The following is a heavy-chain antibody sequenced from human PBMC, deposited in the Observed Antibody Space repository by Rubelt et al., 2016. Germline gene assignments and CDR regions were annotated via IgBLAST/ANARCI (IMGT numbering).Heavy chain of an antibody. V-gene: IGHV1-46*01. CDR3: ARSPRYDFEDNWFDP. CDR2: INPSGGST. D-gene: IGHD3-3*01. J-gene: IGHJ5*02. CDR1: GYTFTSYY. Sequence: QVQLVQSGAEVKKPGASVKVSCKASGYTFTSYYMHWVRQAPGQGLEWMGIINPSGGSTSYAQKFQGRVTMTRATATSTVDMELSSLRSEDTAVYYCARSPRYDFEDNWFDPWGQGTLVTVSS.